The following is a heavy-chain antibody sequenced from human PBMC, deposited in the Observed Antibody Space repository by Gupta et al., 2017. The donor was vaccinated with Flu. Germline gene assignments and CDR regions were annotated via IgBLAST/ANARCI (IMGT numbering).Heavy chain of an antibody. Sequence: EVQLSESGGGLVQPAESLILSCSCSGFTFSDYPMSWVRQAPGEGLEWVSLIDKTGSRIFYADSVRGRVTISRDNYANKLFRQMNNLRADDTALYFCATEGLPLAGYDYWGQGTLVTVS. CDR2: IDKTGSRI. J-gene: IGHJ4*02. CDR3: ATEGLPLAGYDY. V-gene: IGHV3-23*05. D-gene: IGHD6-19*01. CDR1: GFTFSDYP.